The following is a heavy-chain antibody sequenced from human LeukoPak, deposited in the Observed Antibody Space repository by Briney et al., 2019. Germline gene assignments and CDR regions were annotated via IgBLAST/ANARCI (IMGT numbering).Heavy chain of an antibody. Sequence: SETLSLTCTVSGGSISSYYWSWIRQSAGKGLEWIGRIYSSGSTNYNPSLKSRVTMSVDTSKNQFSLNLCSVTAADTAVYYCARDVSSPTHNFDYWGQGTLVTVSS. CDR1: GGSISSYY. CDR2: IYSSGST. V-gene: IGHV4-4*07. D-gene: IGHD6-13*01. J-gene: IGHJ4*02. CDR3: ARDVSSPTHNFDY.